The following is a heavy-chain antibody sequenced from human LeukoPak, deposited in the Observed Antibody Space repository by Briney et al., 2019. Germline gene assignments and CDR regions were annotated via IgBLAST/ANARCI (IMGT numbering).Heavy chain of an antibody. D-gene: IGHD6-6*01. CDR2: INTNTGIP. V-gene: IGHV7-4-1*02. CDR3: ARDLVSAGFDI. Sequence: XNWVRQAPXQXXXXMGWINTNTGIPTYAQGFAGRFVFSLDTSVTTAYLQITSLKAEDTAVYYCARDLVSAGFDIWGQGTMVTVSS. J-gene: IGHJ3*02.